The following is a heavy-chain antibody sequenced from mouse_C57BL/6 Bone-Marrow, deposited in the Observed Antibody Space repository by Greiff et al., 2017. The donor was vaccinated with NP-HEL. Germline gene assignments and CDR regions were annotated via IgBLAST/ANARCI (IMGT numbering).Heavy chain of an antibody. CDR2: IDPEDGET. J-gene: IGHJ2*01. D-gene: IGHD2-1*01. V-gene: IGHV14-2*01. CDR1: GFNIKDYY. CDR3: ARSFGNYIPFDY. Sequence: VQLQQSGAELVKPGASVKLSCTASGFNIKDYYMHWVKQRTEQGLEWIGRIDPEDGETKYAPNFQGKATITADTSSNTAYLQLSSLTSEDTAVYYCARSFGNYIPFDYWGQGTTLTVSS.